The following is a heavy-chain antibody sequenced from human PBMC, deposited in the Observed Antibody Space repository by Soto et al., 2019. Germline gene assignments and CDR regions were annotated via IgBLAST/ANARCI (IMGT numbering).Heavy chain of an antibody. CDR1: GASISGFY. Sequence: SETLSLTCTVSGASISGFYWSWIRKSAGKGLEWIGRIYATGTTDYNPSLKSRVTFSVDTSKNQFSLSLTSVTAADTAVYFCAKVVSGGHLDYWGQGTLVTVSS. D-gene: IGHD6-25*01. CDR2: IYATGTT. J-gene: IGHJ4*02. V-gene: IGHV4-4*07. CDR3: AKVVSGGHLDY.